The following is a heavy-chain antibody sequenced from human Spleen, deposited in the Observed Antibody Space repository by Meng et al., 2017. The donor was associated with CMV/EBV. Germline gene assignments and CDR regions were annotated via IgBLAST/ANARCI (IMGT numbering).Heavy chain of an antibody. CDR2: IYHSGST. D-gene: IGHD3-10*01. Sequence: GSLRLSCTVSGYSISSGYYWGWIRQPPGKGLEWIGSIYHSGSTYYNPSLKSRVTISVDTSKNQFSLNLSSVTAADTAVYYCARVITMVRGIIPTYYFDYWGPGTLVTVSS. V-gene: IGHV4-38-2*02. CDR3: ARVITMVRGIIPTYYFDY. J-gene: IGHJ4*02. CDR1: GYSISSGYY.